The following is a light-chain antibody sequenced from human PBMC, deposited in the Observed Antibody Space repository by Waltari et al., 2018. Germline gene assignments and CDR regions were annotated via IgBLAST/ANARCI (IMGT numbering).Light chain of an antibody. CDR1: LSGSSSY. CDR3: QQYDSSPPYT. CDR2: GAS. J-gene: IGKJ2*01. Sequence: ESVLTQSPGTLSLSPGERATLSCRASLSGSSSYLAWYQQKSGQAPRLLIYGASSSASRIPDRFSGSGSGTDFTLTISRLKPEDFAVYYCQQYDSSPPYTFGQGTKLEIK. V-gene: IGKV3-20*01.